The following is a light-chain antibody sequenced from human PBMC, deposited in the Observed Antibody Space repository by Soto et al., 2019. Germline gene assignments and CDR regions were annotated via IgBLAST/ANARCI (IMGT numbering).Light chain of an antibody. J-gene: IGLJ1*01. CDR2: GNT. V-gene: IGLV1-40*01. CDR1: SSNLGAGYD. Sequence: QTVVTQPPSVSGAPGQRVTISCTGSSSNLGAGYDVHWYQQLPGTAPKLLIYGNTNRPSGVPDRFSGSKSGTSASLAITGLQAEDEADYYCQSYDSSLGANCVFGTGTKLTVL. CDR3: QSYDSSLGANCV.